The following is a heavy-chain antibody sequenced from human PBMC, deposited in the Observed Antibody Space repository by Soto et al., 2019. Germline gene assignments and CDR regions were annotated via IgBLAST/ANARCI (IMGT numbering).Heavy chain of an antibody. CDR1: GFPFIDYY. J-gene: IGHJ4*02. V-gene: IGHV3-11*01. CDR2: ISSSGTPI. CDR3: ARSQGPFWYFDY. Sequence: GGSLRPSCAASGFPFIDYYMSWRRQAPGKGLVWVSYISSSGTPIYYEDSMKGRFTISRDNAKNELYLQMSRLSAEDTAFYYCARSQGPFWYFDYWGQGILVTVSS.